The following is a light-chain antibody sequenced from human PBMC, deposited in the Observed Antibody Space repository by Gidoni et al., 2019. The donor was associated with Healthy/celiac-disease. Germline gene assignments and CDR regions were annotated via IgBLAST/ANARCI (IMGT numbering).Light chain of an antibody. CDR2: YDS. CDR3: QVWDSSSDHWV. V-gene: IGLV3-21*04. Sequence: SYVLTQPLSVSVAPGKTARITCGGNNHGSKSVHWYQQKPGQAPVLVIYYDSDRPSGIPERFSGSNSGNTATLTISRVEAGDEADYYCQVWDSSSDHWVFGGGTKLTVL. J-gene: IGLJ3*02. CDR1: NHGSKS.